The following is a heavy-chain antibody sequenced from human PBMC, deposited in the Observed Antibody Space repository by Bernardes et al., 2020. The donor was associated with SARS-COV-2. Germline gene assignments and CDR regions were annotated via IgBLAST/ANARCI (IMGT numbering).Heavy chain of an antibody. CDR3: AKSPGYYFDY. CDR1: GFTFSSYA. Sequence: GGSLRLSCAASGFTFSSYAMSWVRQAPGKGLEWVSGISDSGGSTHYADSVKGRFTISRDNSKNTLYLQMNNLRAEDTAVYYCAKSPGYYFDYWGQGTLVTVSS. J-gene: IGHJ4*02. V-gene: IGHV3-23*01. CDR2: ISDSGGST. D-gene: IGHD6-13*01.